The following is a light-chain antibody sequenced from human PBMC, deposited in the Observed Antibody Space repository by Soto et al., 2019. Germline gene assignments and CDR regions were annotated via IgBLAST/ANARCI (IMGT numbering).Light chain of an antibody. Sequence: QSALTQPPSASGTPGQRDSISCSGSSSNIGSNSVQWHQQLPGTAPNLLIYADNQRPSGVPDRFSGSKSGTSASLAITGRQSGDEADYYCAAWDDSLNGFVFGTGTKLTVL. CDR3: AAWDDSLNGFV. CDR2: ADN. CDR1: SSNIGSNS. V-gene: IGLV1-44*01. J-gene: IGLJ1*01.